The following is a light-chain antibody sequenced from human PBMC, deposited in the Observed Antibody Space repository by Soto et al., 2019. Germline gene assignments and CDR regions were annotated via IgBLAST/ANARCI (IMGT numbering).Light chain of an antibody. Sequence: DIQMTQSPSTLSASVGDRVTITCRASRNINKWLAWYQQKPGKAPNLLIYKTSSLESGVPSRFSGGGSGTEYTITISSLQPDDFATYYCQQYNTWYSFGQGTRLELK. CDR2: KTS. J-gene: IGKJ2*03. CDR3: QQYNTWYS. V-gene: IGKV1-5*03. CDR1: RNINKW.